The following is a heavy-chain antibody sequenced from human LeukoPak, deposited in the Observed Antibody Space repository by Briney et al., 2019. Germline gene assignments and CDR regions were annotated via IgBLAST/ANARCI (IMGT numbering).Heavy chain of an antibody. Sequence: ASVKVSCKASGGTFSSYAISWVRQAPGQGLEWMGRIIPIFGIANYAQKFQGRVTITADKSTSTAYMELSSLRSEDTAVYYCASGGGYYYDSSGYWFDHWGQGTLVTVSS. V-gene: IGHV1-69*04. J-gene: IGHJ5*02. CDR2: IIPIFGIA. D-gene: IGHD3-22*01. CDR3: ASGGGYYYDSSGYWFDH. CDR1: GGTFSSYA.